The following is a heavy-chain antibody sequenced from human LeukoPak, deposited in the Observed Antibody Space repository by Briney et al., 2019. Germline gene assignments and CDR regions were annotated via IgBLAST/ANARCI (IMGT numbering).Heavy chain of an antibody. CDR3: ARDPGGFPFDY. CDR1: GFTFSSYA. CDR2: ISSSSSYI. J-gene: IGHJ4*02. Sequence: PGGSLRLSCATSGFTFSSYAMSWVRQAPGKGLEWVSSISSSSSYIYYADSVKGRFTISRDNAKNSLYLQMNSLRTEDTAVYYCARDPGGFPFDYWGQGTLVTVSS. D-gene: IGHD3-10*01. V-gene: IGHV3-21*01.